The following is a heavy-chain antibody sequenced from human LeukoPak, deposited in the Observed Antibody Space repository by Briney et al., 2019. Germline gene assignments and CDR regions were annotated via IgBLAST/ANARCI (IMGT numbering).Heavy chain of an antibody. D-gene: IGHD3-10*01. Sequence: SETLSLTCAVYGGSFSGYYCSWIRQPPGKGLEWIGEINHSGSTNYNPSLKSRVTISVDTSKNQFSLKLSSVTAADTAVYYCARPARITMVRGVTWFDPWGQGTLVTVSS. CDR1: GGSFSGYY. V-gene: IGHV4-34*01. J-gene: IGHJ5*02. CDR3: ARPARITMVRGVTWFDP. CDR2: INHSGST.